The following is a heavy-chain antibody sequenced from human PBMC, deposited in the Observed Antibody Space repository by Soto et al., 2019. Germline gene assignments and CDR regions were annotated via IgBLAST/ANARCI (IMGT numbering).Heavy chain of an antibody. Sequence: QLQLQESGPGLVKPSETLSLTCTVSGGSISSSSYYWGWIRQPPGKGLEWIGRGYDSGRTYYKPSECLAGIYHREDTCYHPSLHRPVTMSVDPSTTQFSLKLSSVTAADTAVYSCATVWFGESQHWGQGTLVTVSS. CDR3: ATVWFGESQH. D-gene: IGHD3-10*01. CDR1: GGSISSSSYY. V-gene: IGHV4-39*01. J-gene: IGHJ1*01. CDR2: GYDSGRT.